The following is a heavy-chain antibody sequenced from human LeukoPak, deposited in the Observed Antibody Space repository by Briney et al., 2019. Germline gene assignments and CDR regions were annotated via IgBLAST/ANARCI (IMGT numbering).Heavy chain of an antibody. V-gene: IGHV4-39*01. Sequence: KTSETLSLTCTVSGGSSSSSSYYWGWIRQPPGKGLEWIGSIYYSGSTYYNPSLKSRVTISVDTSKNQFSLKLSSVTAADTAVYYCASTPYCSSTSCRFDYWGQGTLVTVSS. CDR2: IYYSGST. CDR1: GGSSSSSSYY. J-gene: IGHJ4*02. D-gene: IGHD2-2*01. CDR3: ASTPYCSSTSCRFDY.